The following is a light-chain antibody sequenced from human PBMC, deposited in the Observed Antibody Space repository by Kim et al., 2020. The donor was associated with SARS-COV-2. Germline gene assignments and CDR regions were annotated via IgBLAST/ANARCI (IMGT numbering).Light chain of an antibody. Sequence: LSVSPGDSATRSSRASQSVISSLAWYQPKPGRAPRLLIYDASNRATGIPARCSGSGSGTDFTLTISSLEPEDFAVYYCQQRSDGNTFGQGTKLEI. J-gene: IGKJ2*01. CDR1: QSVISS. CDR2: DAS. V-gene: IGKV3-11*01. CDR3: QQRSDGNT.